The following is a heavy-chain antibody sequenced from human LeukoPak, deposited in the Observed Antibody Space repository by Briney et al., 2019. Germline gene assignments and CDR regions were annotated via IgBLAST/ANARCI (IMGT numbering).Heavy chain of an antibody. V-gene: IGHV3-23*01. CDR3: ARDLGQYYDTSDNWFDP. CDR1: GFTFNNYG. CDR2: ISGGGGST. J-gene: IGHJ5*02. D-gene: IGHD3-22*01. Sequence: GGSLRLSCAASGFTFNNYGMNWVRQAPGKGLEWVSSISGGGGSTYYADSVKGRFTISRDNAKNTLNLQMNSLRAEDTAVYYCARDLGQYYDTSDNWFDPWGQGTLVTVSS.